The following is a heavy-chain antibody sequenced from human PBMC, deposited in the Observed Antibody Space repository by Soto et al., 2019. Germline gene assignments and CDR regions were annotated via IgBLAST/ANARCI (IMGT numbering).Heavy chain of an antibody. J-gene: IGHJ4*02. Sequence: SETLSLTCTVSGGSISSSSYYWGWIRQPPGKGLEWIGYIYYSGSTNYNPSLKSRVTISVDTSKNQFSLKLSSVTAADTAVYYCARDVSGNAPYSFDYWGQGTLVTVSS. D-gene: IGHD5-12*01. CDR3: ARDVSGNAPYSFDY. CDR1: GGSISSSSYY. V-gene: IGHV4-61*01. CDR2: IYYSGST.